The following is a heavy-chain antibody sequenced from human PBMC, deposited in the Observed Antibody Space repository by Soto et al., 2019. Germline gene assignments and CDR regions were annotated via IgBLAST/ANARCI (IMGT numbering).Heavy chain of an antibody. J-gene: IGHJ4*02. CDR3: AKDLEWIPHGSFDY. CDR2: ISGSGGST. Sequence: PGGSLRLSCAASGFTFSSYAMSWVRQAPGKGLEWVSAISGSGGSTYYADSVKGRFTISRDNSRNTLYLQMNSPRAEDTAVYYCAKDLEWIPHGSFDYWGQGTLVTVSS. D-gene: IGHD3-3*01. V-gene: IGHV3-23*01. CDR1: GFTFSSYA.